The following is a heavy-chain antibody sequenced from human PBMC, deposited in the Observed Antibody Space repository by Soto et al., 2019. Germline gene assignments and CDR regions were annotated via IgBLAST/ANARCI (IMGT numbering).Heavy chain of an antibody. Sequence: GGSLRLSCAASGFTFSNAWMNWVRQAPGKGLEWVGRIKSKTDGGTTDYAAPVKGRFTISRDDSKNTLYLEMNSLKTEDTAVYYCTAAFSDFWSGYLRDYWGQGTLVTVSS. CDR2: IKSKTDGGTT. D-gene: IGHD3-3*01. J-gene: IGHJ4*02. V-gene: IGHV3-15*07. CDR3: TAAFSDFWSGYLRDY. CDR1: GFTFSNAW.